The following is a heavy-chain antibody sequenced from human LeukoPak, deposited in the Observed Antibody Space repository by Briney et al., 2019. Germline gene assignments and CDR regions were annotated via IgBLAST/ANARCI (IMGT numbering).Heavy chain of an antibody. J-gene: IGHJ4*02. Sequence: PSGGSLRLSCAASGFTFSNYAMSWVRQAPGKGLEWVSAITGSGGNTYYADSVKGRFTISRDNSKNTVFLQMNSLRAEDTAVYYCAKEDAPGVVVVAATFDYWGQGTLVTVSS. CDR1: GFTFSNYA. V-gene: IGHV3-23*01. CDR3: AKEDAPGVVVVAATFDY. D-gene: IGHD2-15*01. CDR2: ITGSGGNT.